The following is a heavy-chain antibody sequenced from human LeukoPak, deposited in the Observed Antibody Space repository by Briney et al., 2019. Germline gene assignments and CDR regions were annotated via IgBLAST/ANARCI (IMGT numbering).Heavy chain of an antibody. D-gene: IGHD5-24*01. CDR1: GFTFSTYG. J-gene: IGHJ4*02. CDR2: ARHDATSE. V-gene: IGHV3-30*02. CDR3: AKDGPGHNYIRGFDY. Sequence: PGGSLRLSCAASGFTFSTYGIHWVRQAPGKGLEWVAFARHDATSEFYADSVKGRFTISRDQSKNTVYLQMHSLRGEDTATYYCAKDGPGHNYIRGFDYWGLGTQVIVSS.